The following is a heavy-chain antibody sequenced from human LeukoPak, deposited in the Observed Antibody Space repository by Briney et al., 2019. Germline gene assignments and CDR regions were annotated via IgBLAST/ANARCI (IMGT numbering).Heavy chain of an antibody. Sequence: PGGSLRLSCAASGFTFSSYSMNWVRQAPGKGLEWVSSISTSSSYIYYADSVKGRFTISRDNSKNTLFLQMNSLRTEDTAVYYCAKDFYSGSSPWGQGTLVTVSS. CDR1: GFTFSSYS. D-gene: IGHD1-26*01. J-gene: IGHJ5*02. V-gene: IGHV3-21*01. CDR3: AKDFYSGSSP. CDR2: ISTSSSYI.